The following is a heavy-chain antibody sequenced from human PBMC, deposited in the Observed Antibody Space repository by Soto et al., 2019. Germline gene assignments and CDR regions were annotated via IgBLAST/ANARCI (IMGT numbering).Heavy chain of an antibody. CDR3: ARGGGYDSFDY. CDR1: GASISYGGFS. J-gene: IGHJ4*02. V-gene: IGHV4-30-2*06. CDR2: ISHLENT. Sequence: QLQLQESGSGVVKTSETLSLTCTVSGASISYGGFSWSWIRQSPGKGLEWIGYISHLENTYLHPSFKSRLTMSIDRTRNQFSLKLSSVTAADMTVYYCARGGGYDSFDYWGQGVLVTVSS. D-gene: IGHD5-12*01.